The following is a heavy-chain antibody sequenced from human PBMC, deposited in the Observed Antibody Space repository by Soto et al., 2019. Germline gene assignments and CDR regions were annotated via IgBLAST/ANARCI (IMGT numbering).Heavy chain of an antibody. D-gene: IGHD6-13*01. V-gene: IGHV1-18*04. J-gene: IGHJ5*02. Sequence: ASGLLSCADSGSAFTISGVIWGRQAPSQGLEWMGWISAYNGNTNYAQKLQGRVTMTTDTSTSTAYMELRSLRSDDTAVYYCARDSLPHDSSSWPLAVDPWGQGTLVTVSS. CDR2: ISAYNGNT. CDR3: ARDSLPHDSSSWPLAVDP. CDR1: GSAFTISG.